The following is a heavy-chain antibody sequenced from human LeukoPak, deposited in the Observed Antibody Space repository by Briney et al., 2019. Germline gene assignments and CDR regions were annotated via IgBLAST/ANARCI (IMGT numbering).Heavy chain of an antibody. CDR1: GFTFSSYA. J-gene: IGHJ6*03. D-gene: IGHD3-10*01. Sequence: GGSLRLSCAASGFTFSSYAMSWVRQAPGKGLEWVSAISGSGGSTYYADSVKGRFTISRDNAKNSLYLQMNSLRADDTAVYYCARFAAGGSYYYYMDVWGKGTTVTVSS. CDR2: ISGSGGST. V-gene: IGHV3-23*01. CDR3: ARFAAGGSYYYYMDV.